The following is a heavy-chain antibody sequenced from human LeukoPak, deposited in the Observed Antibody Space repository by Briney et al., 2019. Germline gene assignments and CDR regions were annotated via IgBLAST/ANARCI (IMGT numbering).Heavy chain of an antibody. D-gene: IGHD3-22*01. CDR1: GFTFSSYG. V-gene: IGHV3-30*02. J-gene: IGHJ4*02. Sequence: GGSLRLSCAASGFTFSSYGMHWVRQAPGKGLEWVAFIRYDGSNKYYADSVKGRFTISRDNSKNTLYLQMNSLRAEDTAVYYCARAVYDSSGYPQSFLDYWGQGTLVTVSS. CDR2: IRYDGSNK. CDR3: ARAVYDSSGYPQSFLDY.